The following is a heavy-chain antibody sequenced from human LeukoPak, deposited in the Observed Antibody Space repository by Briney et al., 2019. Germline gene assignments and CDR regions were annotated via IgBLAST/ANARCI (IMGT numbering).Heavy chain of an antibody. D-gene: IGHD3-9*01. CDR1: GGSISSYY. J-gene: IGHJ6*03. CDR2: IYYSGST. Sequence: PSETLSLTCTVSGGSISSYYWSWIRQPPGKGLEWIGYIYYSGSTNYNPSLKSRVTISVDTSKNQFSLKLSSVTAADTAVYYCARGLRYFDWSSPYYYMDVWGKGTTVTISS. V-gene: IGHV4-59*01. CDR3: ARGLRYFDWSSPYYYMDV.